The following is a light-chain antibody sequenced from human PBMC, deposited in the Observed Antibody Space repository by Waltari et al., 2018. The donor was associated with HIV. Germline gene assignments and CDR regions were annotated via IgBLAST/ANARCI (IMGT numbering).Light chain of an antibody. CDR1: SSDVGGYNY. J-gene: IGLJ3*02. CDR3: YAYAGTYTYWV. CDR2: DVS. V-gene: IGLV2-11*01. Sequence: QSALTQPRSVSGSPGQSVTISCTGTSSDVGGYNYVSWYQQHPGKAPKVMIYDVSKRPSGVPGRFSGSKSGNTASLTISGLQAEDEADYHCYAYAGTYTYWVFGGGTKLTVL.